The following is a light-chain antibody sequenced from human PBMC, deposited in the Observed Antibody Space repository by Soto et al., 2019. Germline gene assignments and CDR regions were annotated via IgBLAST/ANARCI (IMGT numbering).Light chain of an antibody. CDR3: QQYNSYSS. CDR1: QSISDT. J-gene: IGKJ1*01. CDR2: GAS. Sequence: EIVMTPSPATLSVSRGGRATLSGRASQSISDTLAWYQQKPGQAPRLLTYGASRRATGFPARFSGSGSGTDFTLTISSLQPDDFATYYCQQYNSYSSFGQGTKVDIK. V-gene: IGKV3-15*01.